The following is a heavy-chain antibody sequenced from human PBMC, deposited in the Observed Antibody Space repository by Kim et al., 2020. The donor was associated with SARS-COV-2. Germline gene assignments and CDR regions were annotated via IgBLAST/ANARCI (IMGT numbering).Heavy chain of an antibody. CDR3: ARHALGDDGYNYPLDY. J-gene: IGHJ4*02. Sequence: GESLKISCKGSGYSFTSYWIGWVRQMPGKGLEWMGIIYPCDYDTRYSPSFQGQVTNPAAKSIRTAYLQWRSLKASDTAIYYCARHALGDDGYNYPLDYWGQGTLVTVSS. V-gene: IGHV5-51*01. CDR2: IYPCDYDT. CDR1: GYSFTSYW. D-gene: IGHD5-12*01.